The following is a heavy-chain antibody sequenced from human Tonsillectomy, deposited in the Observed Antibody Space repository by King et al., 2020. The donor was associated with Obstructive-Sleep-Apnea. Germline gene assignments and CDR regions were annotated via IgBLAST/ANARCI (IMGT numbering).Heavy chain of an antibody. CDR2: ISWNSGSI. J-gene: IGHJ3*02. D-gene: IGHD3-10*01. CDR1: GFTFDDYD. CDR3: AKARSVVRGVRDAFDI. Sequence: VQLVESGGGLEQPGRSLRLSCAASGFTFDDYDMFWVRQATGKGLEWGSGISWNSGSIVDVDSVKGRFTISRDNAKNSLYLQMNSLRAEDTALYYCAKARSVVRGVRDAFDIWGQGTMVTVSS. V-gene: IGHV3-9*01.